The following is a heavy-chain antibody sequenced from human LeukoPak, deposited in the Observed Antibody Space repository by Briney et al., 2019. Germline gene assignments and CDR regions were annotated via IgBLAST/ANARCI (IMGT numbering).Heavy chain of an antibody. CDR3: ARERYTVTTRTYYFDY. CDR1: GFTFSSYA. CDR2: ISYDGSNK. Sequence: GGSLRLSCAASGFTFSSYAMHWVRQAPGKGLEWVAVISYDGSNKYYADSVKGRFTISRDNSKNTLYLQMNSPRAEDTAVYYCARERYTVTTRTYYFDYWGQGTLVTVSS. D-gene: IGHD4-17*01. J-gene: IGHJ4*02. V-gene: IGHV3-30-3*01.